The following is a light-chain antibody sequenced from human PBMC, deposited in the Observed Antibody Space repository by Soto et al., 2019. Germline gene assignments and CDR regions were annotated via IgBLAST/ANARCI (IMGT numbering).Light chain of an antibody. CDR1: QNISSY. CDR2: GAS. Sequence: IGLTQSPATLSLSQRKRATLSCRASQNISSYLIWYQQKPGQAPRLLIYGASSRATGIPDRFSGSGSGTEFTLTISSLQSEDFAVYYCQQYNNWPQTFGQGTKVDIK. V-gene: IGKV3D-15*01. CDR3: QQYNNWPQT. J-gene: IGKJ1*01.